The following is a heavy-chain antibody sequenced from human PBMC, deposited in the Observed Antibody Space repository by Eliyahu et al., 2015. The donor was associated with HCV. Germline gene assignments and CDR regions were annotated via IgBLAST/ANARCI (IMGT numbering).Heavy chain of an antibody. D-gene: IGHD5-18*01. CDR3: GRDQGRSQLWA. J-gene: IGHJ5*02. CDR2: IYGGDA. Sequence: EVPLVESGGGLIQPGGSLRLSCAASGFSVSTNYMTWVRQAPGKGLELVSVIYGGDAYYADSVKGRFTISRDDSKNTVYLQMNSLRAEDTAVYYCGRDQGRSQLWAWGQGTLVTVSS. V-gene: IGHV3-53*01. CDR1: GFSVSTNY.